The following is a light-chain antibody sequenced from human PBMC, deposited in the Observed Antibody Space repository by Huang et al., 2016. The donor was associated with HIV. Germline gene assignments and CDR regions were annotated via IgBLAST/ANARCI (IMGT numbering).Light chain of an antibody. Sequence: IHLTQSPSSLSASVGDRVSITCRASQGISSDLAWFQQKPGKAPKLLIYGASTLQSGVPSRFTGSGSGANFTLSISSLQPEDFSTYYCQQVNSFPFTFGPGTKVDIK. V-gene: IGKV1-9*01. CDR1: QGISSD. J-gene: IGKJ3*01. CDR2: GAS. CDR3: QQVNSFPFT.